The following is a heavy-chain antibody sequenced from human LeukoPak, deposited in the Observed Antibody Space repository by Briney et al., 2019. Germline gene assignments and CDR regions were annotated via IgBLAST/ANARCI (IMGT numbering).Heavy chain of an antibody. D-gene: IGHD2-15*01. Sequence: GGSLRLSCTASGFALSGYWMHWVRQAPGKGLVWVSRSSADGSSAVYADSVKGRFAISRDNARNTLYLQMNSLRPEDTATYFCTRVVVGTTGLFDSWGQGTLVTVSS. CDR2: SSADGSSA. J-gene: IGHJ4*02. CDR1: GFALSGYW. V-gene: IGHV3-74*01. CDR3: TRVVVGTTGLFDS.